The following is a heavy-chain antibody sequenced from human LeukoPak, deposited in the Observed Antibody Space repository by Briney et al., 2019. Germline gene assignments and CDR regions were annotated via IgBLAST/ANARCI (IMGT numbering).Heavy chain of an antibody. Sequence: GGSLRLSCAASGFTFSSYWMLWVRQAPGKGLVWVSRINNDGSYTVVADSVKGRFTISRDNAKNTLSLQMNSLRAEDTAVYYCVRGGISGSFDNWGQGTLVTVSS. CDR2: INNDGSYT. CDR3: VRGGISGSFDN. J-gene: IGHJ4*02. D-gene: IGHD1-26*01. CDR1: GFTFSSYW. V-gene: IGHV3-74*01.